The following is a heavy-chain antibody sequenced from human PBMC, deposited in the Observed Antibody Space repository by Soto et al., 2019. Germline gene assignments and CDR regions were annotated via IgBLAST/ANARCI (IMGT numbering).Heavy chain of an antibody. D-gene: IGHD2-15*01. V-gene: IGHV3-9*01. J-gene: IGHJ4*02. CDR3: ARVAATRQSFDY. CDR1: GFTFDDYA. CDR2: ISWNSGSI. Sequence: EVQLVESGGGLVQPDRSLRLSCAASGFTFDDYAMHWVRQAPGKGLEWVSGISWNSGSIGYADSVKGRFTISRDNAKNSLYLQMNSLRAEDTALYYCARVAATRQSFDYWGQGTLVTVSS.